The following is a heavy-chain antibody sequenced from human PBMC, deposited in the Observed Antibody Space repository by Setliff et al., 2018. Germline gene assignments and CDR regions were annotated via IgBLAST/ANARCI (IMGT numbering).Heavy chain of an antibody. CDR3: FWSGYYDY. D-gene: IGHD3-3*01. CDR2: IYYSGST. Sequence: SETLSLTCTVSGGSISSSSYYWGWIRQPPGKGLEWIGSIYYSGSTYYNPSLKSRVTISVDTSKNQFSLKLSSVTAADTATYYNFWSGYYDYWGQGTLVTVSS. CDR1: GGSISSSSYY. V-gene: IGHV4-39*07. J-gene: IGHJ4*02.